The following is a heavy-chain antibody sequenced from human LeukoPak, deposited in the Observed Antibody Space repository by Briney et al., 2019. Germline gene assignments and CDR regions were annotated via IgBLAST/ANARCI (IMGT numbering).Heavy chain of an antibody. Sequence: GGSLRLSCAASGFTFSNAWMSWVRQAPGKGLEWVGRIKSKTDGGTTDYAAPVKGRFTISRDDSKNTLYLQMNSLKTEDTAVYYCTTDGDRYYYDSSGYPALDYWGQGTLVTVSS. CDR1: GFTFSNAW. CDR3: TTDGDRYYYDSSGYPALDY. J-gene: IGHJ4*02. V-gene: IGHV3-15*01. D-gene: IGHD3-22*01. CDR2: IKSKTDGGTT.